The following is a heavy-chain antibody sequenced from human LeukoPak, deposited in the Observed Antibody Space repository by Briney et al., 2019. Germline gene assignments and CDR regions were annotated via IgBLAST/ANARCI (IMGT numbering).Heavy chain of an antibody. D-gene: IGHD1-26*01. V-gene: IGHV4-61*01. J-gene: IGHJ4*02. Sequence: PSETLSLTCTVSGGSVSSGSYYWSWIRQPPGKGLEWIGYIYYSGSTNCNPSLKSRVTMSVDTSKNQFSLKLSSVTAADTAVYYCARGIVGATYDYFDYWGQGTLVTVSS. CDR3: ARGIVGATYDYFDY. CDR2: IYYSGST. CDR1: GGSVSSGSYY.